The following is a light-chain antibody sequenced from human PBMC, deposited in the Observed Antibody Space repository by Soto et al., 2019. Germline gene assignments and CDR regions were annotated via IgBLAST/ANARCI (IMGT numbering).Light chain of an antibody. Sequence: EIVLTQSPGTLSLSPGERATLSCRASQSVDNDLAWYHQTPGLAPRLLIYGASSRAAGIPDRFSGRWSGSYFTLTISRVDPEDFAVYYCQQYGSSPATFGQGTKVDI. J-gene: IGKJ1*01. V-gene: IGKV3-20*01. CDR2: GAS. CDR1: QSVDND. CDR3: QQYGSSPAT.